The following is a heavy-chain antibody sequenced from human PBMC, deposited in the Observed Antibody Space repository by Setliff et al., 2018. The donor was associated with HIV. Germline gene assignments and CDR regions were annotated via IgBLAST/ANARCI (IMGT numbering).Heavy chain of an antibody. CDR1: GYTFTSYG. J-gene: IGHJ3*02. V-gene: IGHV1-18*01. CDR3: ARDRAGDAFDI. Sequence: GASVKVSCKASGYTFTSYGISWVRQAPGQGLEWMGWISAYNGNTNYAEQVQGRVTMTRDTSTSTAYMELRSLRSDDTAVYYCARDRAGDAFDIWGQGTMVTVSS. D-gene: IGHD3-10*01. CDR2: ISAYNGNT.